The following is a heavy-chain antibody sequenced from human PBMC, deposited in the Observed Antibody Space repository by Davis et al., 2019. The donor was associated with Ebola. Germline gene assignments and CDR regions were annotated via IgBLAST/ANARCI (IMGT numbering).Heavy chain of an antibody. Sequence: GRFTVSRDNVKNSLYLQMNSLRAEDTAVYYCAKRAGGYWGQGTLVTVSS. V-gene: IGHV3-11*03. CDR3: AKRAGGY. J-gene: IGHJ4*02. D-gene: IGHD3-10*01.